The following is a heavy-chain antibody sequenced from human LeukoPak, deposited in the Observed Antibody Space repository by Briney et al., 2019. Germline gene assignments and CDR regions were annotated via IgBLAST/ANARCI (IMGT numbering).Heavy chain of an antibody. CDR2: ISSSSSYI. CDR3: ARVLDYDSSGYSYYYYYGMDV. D-gene: IGHD3-22*01. J-gene: IGHJ6*02. V-gene: IGHV3-21*01. Sequence: GGSLRLSCAASGFTFSSYSMNWVRQAPGKGLEWVSSISSSSSYIYYADSVKGRFTISRDNAKNSLYLLMNSLRAEDTAVYYCARVLDYDSSGYSYYYYYGMDVWGQGTTVTVSS. CDR1: GFTFSSYS.